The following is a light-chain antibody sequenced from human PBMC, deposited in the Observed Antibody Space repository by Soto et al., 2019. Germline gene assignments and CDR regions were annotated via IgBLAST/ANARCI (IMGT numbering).Light chain of an antibody. CDR3: QQLNSYPLT. CDR2: AAS. CDR1: YNTMNS. Sequence: DIQMTQSPSSLSASVGDRVTITCRASYNTMNSLNWCQQKPWKAPKLLIYAASTLQSGVPSTFSGSGSGTEYTLTISSLQPEDFATYYCQQLNSYPLTFGQGTRLENK. V-gene: IGKV1-17*01. J-gene: IGKJ5*01.